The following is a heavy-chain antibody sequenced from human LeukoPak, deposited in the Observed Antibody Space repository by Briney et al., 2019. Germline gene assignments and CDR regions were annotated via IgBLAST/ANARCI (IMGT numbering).Heavy chain of an antibody. Sequence: PGGSLRLSCAASGFTFGSFALHWVRQAPGKGLEWVAFISYDGSNKYYADSVKGRFTISRDNSKNTLFLQMNSLRPEDTAVYYCAKRSSATPRLYYFDYWGQGTLVTVSS. J-gene: IGHJ4*02. CDR1: GFTFGSFA. CDR3: AKRSSATPRLYYFDY. V-gene: IGHV3-30*04. D-gene: IGHD6-6*01. CDR2: ISYDGSNK.